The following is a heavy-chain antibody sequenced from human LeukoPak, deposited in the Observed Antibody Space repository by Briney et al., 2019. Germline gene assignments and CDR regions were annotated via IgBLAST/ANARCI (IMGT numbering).Heavy chain of an antibody. D-gene: IGHD5-18*01. J-gene: IGHJ4*02. V-gene: IGHV5-51*01. Sequence: GESLKISCKGSGYSFTSYWIGWVRQMHGKGLEWMGIIYPGDSDTRYSPSFQGQGTISADKSISTAYLQWSSLKASGTAMYYCARPATAMVPYYFDYWGQGTLVTVSS. CDR3: ARPATAMVPYYFDY. CDR2: IYPGDSDT. CDR1: GYSFTSYW.